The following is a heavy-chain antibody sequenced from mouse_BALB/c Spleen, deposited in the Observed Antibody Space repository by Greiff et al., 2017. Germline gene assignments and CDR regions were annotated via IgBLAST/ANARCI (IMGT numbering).Heavy chain of an antibody. D-gene: IGHD1-2*01. CDR1: GYTFTDYW. CDR3: ARVDYGYPFAY. Sequence: VQLQQPGAELVMPGASVKMSCKASGYTFTDYWMHWVKQRPGQGLEWIGAIDTSDSYTSYNQKFKGKATLTVDESSSTAYMQLSSLTSEDSAVYYCARVDYGYPFAYWGQGTLVTVSA. CDR2: IDTSDSYT. V-gene: IGHV1-69*01. J-gene: IGHJ3*01.